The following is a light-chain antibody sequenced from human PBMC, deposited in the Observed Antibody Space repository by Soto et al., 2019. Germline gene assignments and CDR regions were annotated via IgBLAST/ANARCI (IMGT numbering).Light chain of an antibody. CDR3: QQYGSSPL. CDR1: QSVSSNY. Sequence: EIVLTQSPGTLSLSPGERATLSCRASQSVSSNYLAWYQQRPGQAPRLLIYGASSRATGIPDRFSGSGSGTAFTLTISRLETEDFSVYYCQQYGSSPLFGQGTRLEIK. V-gene: IGKV3-20*01. J-gene: IGKJ5*01. CDR2: GAS.